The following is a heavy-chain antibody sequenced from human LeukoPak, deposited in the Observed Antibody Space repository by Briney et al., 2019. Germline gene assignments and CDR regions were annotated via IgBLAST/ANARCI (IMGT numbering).Heavy chain of an antibody. V-gene: IGHV3-7*01. J-gene: IGHJ4*02. Sequence: GGSLRLSCAASGFTFSSYGMHWVRQAPGKGPEWVANINLSGSAQYYVDSVKGRCTISRDNAKSSLYLQMNSLRVEDTAVYYCAAWGLHNYWGQGTLVTVSS. CDR3: AAWGLHNY. CDR2: INLSGSAQ. D-gene: IGHD7-27*01. CDR1: GFTFSSYG.